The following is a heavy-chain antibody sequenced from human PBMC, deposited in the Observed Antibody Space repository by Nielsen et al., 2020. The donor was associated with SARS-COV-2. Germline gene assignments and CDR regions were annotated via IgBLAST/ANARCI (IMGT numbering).Heavy chain of an antibody. CDR2: TSTHGGIT. D-gene: IGHD1-1*01. CDR1: GFRFSDYP. CDR3: VKDRRGTSMVLFDF. J-gene: IGHJ4*02. V-gene: IGHV3-64D*06. Sequence: GESLKISCSASGFRFSDYPMHWVRQAPGKGLEHVSSTSTHGGITDYAESVKGRFTISRDNSKNTLYLQMRSLRPEDTAMYYCVKDRRGTSMVLFDFWGQGTLVTVSS.